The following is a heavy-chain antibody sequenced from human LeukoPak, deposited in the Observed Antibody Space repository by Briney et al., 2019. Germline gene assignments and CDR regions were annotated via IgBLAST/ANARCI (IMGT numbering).Heavy chain of an antibody. CDR2: IYYSGST. V-gene: IGHV4-59*01. Sequence: NASETLSLTCTVSGGSISSYYWSWIRQPPGKGLEWIGYIYYSGSTNYNPSLKSRVTISVDTSKNQFSLKLSSVTAADTAVYYCARKVEYSSSFSYFDYWGQGTLVTVSS. J-gene: IGHJ4*02. CDR3: ARKVEYSSSFSYFDY. D-gene: IGHD6-6*01. CDR1: GGSISSYY.